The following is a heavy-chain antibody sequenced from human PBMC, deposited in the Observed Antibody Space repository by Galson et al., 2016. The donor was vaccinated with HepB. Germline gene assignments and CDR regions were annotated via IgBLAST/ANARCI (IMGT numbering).Heavy chain of an antibody. Sequence: SLRLSCAASGFTFSRYAMSWVRQAPGMRLEWVSALRGSGDSTYYPASVKGRFIISRDNSKNTLYLQMNSLRAEDTAVSYCAKVVDNTEARGMDVWGQGTTVTVSS. V-gene: IGHV3-23*01. CDR1: GFTFSRYA. CDR3: AKVVDNTEARGMDV. CDR2: LRGSGDST. J-gene: IGHJ6*02. D-gene: IGHD2-8*02.